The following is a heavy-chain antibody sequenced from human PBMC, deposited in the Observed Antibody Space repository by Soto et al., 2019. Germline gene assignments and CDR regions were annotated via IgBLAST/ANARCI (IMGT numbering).Heavy chain of an antibody. J-gene: IGHJ4*02. CDR3: ARGPTDYYDNSGNYFLDY. V-gene: IGHV1-18*01. CDR2: ISTYNGNT. CDR1: GYTFTTYG. Sequence: QVQLVQSGAEVKKPGASVKVSCKASGYTFTTYGMSWVRQAPGQGLCWMGGISTYNGNTKYSERLQGRVTMTTETTTRTAYMELRRLRSDDTAVYYCARGPTDYYDNSGNYFLDYWGQGTLVTVSS. D-gene: IGHD3-22*01.